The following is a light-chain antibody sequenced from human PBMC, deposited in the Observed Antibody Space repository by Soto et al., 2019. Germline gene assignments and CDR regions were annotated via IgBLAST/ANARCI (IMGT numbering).Light chain of an antibody. J-gene: IGKJ2*01. CDR2: GAY. CDR3: QQYNDWCPVYA. V-gene: IGKV3-15*01. CDR1: QSVSSN. Sequence: EIVMTQSPATLSVSPGERATLSCRASQSVSSNLAWYQQKPGRSPRLLIYGAYTRATGITARFSGSGSGTEFYLTSTSLQSADFAVYSCQQYNDWCPVYAFGQGTKLESK.